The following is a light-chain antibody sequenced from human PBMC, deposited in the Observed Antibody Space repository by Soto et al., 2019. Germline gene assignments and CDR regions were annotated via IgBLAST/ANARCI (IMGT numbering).Light chain of an antibody. CDR2: DAS. CDR3: QQYNIYSRT. CDR1: QSISPG. Sequence: DIQMTQSPSTLSTSVGDRVTITCRASQSISPGLAWDQQKPGKAPKPLIFDASILASGVPSSFRGSGSGTEFTLTIDSLQPDDFATYYCQQYNIYSRTFGQGTKLEMK. J-gene: IGKJ2*01. V-gene: IGKV1-5*01.